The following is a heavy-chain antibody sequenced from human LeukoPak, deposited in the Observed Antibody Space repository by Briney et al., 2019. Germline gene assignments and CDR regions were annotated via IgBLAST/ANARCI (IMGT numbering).Heavy chain of an antibody. Sequence: ASVKVSCKASGYTFSNFGISWVRQAPGQGLEWMGWISGNNDNPNYGQNLQGRFTVTPHSSTRTAYMALSNLRSDDTAVYYCARDGTSTDDDWGQGTMVTVSS. CDR1: GYTFSNFG. CDR2: ISGNNDNP. D-gene: IGHD2-2*01. J-gene: IGHJ4*02. CDR3: ARDGTSTDDD. V-gene: IGHV1-18*01.